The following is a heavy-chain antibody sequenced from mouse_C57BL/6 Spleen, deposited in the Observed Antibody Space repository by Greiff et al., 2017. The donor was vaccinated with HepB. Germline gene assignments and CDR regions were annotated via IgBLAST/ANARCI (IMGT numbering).Heavy chain of an antibody. CDR3: AREGSFDY. V-gene: IGHV1-82*01. CDR2: IYPGDGDT. J-gene: IGHJ2*01. CDR1: GYAFSSSW. Sequence: VQLQQSGPELVKPGASVKISCKASGYAFSSSWMNWVKQRPGKVLEWIGRIYPGDGDTNYNGKFKGKATLTADKSSSTAYMQLSSLTSEDSAVYFCAREGSFDYWGQGTTLTVSS.